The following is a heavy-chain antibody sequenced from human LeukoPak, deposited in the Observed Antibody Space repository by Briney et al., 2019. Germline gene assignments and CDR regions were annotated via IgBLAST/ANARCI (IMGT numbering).Heavy chain of an antibody. CDR3: ARDTLSSGNY. CDR2: ISSSSSTI. Sequence: PGGSLRLSCAASGFTSSSYSMNWVRQAPGKGLEWVSYISSSSSTIYYADSVEGRFAISRDNAKNSLYLQMNSLRAEDTAVYYCARDTLSSGNYWGQGTLVTVSS. V-gene: IGHV3-48*04. J-gene: IGHJ4*02. D-gene: IGHD6-19*01. CDR1: GFTSSSYS.